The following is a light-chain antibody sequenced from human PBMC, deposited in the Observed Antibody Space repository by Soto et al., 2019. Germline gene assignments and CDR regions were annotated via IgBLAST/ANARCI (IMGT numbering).Light chain of an antibody. Sequence: EIQMTQYPSTLSASVGDRVTITCRASQSISSWLAWYQQKPGKAPKLLIYAASSLQSGVPSRFSGSGSGTDFTLTISSLQPEDFATYYCQQANSFPLTFGGGTMVDI. V-gene: IGKV1-12*01. J-gene: IGKJ4*01. CDR2: AAS. CDR1: QSISSW. CDR3: QQANSFPLT.